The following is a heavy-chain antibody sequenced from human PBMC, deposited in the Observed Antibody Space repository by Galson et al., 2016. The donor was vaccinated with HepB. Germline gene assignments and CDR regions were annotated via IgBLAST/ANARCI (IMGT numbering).Heavy chain of an antibody. D-gene: IGHD5-12*01. Sequence: SLRLSCAASGFTFSSYAMSWVRQAPGKGLEWVSGISGSGYSTFYADSVQGRFTISRDNSKSTLYLQMNSLRAEDTAVYYCAKAGGFSASGYWLADSWGQGTQVTVSS. CDR1: GFTFSSYA. V-gene: IGHV3-23*01. CDR3: AKAGGFSASGYWLADS. CDR2: ISGSGYST. J-gene: IGHJ4*02.